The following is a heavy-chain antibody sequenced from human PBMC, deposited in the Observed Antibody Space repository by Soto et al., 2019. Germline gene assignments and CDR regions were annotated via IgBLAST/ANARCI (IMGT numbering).Heavy chain of an antibody. J-gene: IGHJ4*02. Sequence: PGGSLRLSCAASGFTFSSYAMDWVRQAPGKGLEWVSTISHSGGSTYHADSVRGRFTISRDNSKNTLYLQMTSLRAEDTAVYYCAKDLAPPTLKADYFDYWGQGTLVTVSS. CDR2: ISHSGGST. CDR1: GFTFSSYA. CDR3: AKDLAPPTLKADYFDY. V-gene: IGHV3-23*01.